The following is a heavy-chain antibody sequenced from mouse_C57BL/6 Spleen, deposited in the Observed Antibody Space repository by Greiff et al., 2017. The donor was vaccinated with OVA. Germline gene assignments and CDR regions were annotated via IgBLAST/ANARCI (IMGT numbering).Heavy chain of an antibody. D-gene: IGHD3-3*01. V-gene: IGHV1-50*01. CDR1: GYTFTSYW. CDR3: ARGDDWYFDV. CDR2: IDPSDSYT. J-gene: IGHJ1*03. Sequence: QVQLQQPGAELVKPGASVKLSCKASGYTFTSYWMQWVKQRPGQGLEWIGEIDPSDSYTNYNQKFKGKATLTVDTSSSTAYMQLSSLTSEDSAVYYCARGDDWYFDVWGTGTTLTVSS.